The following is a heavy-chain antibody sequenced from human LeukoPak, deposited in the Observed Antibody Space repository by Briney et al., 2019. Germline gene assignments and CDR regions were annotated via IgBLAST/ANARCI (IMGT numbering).Heavy chain of an antibody. V-gene: IGHV3-30*02. CDR3: AKAYYYDSSGPFDY. CDR2: IRYDGSNK. Sequence: GGSLRLPCAASGFTFSSYGMHWVRQAPGKGLEWVAFIRYDGSNKYYADSVKGRFTISRDNSKNTLYLQMNSLRAEDTAVYYCAKAYYYDSSGPFDYWGQGTLVTVSS. D-gene: IGHD3-22*01. CDR1: GFTFSSYG. J-gene: IGHJ4*02.